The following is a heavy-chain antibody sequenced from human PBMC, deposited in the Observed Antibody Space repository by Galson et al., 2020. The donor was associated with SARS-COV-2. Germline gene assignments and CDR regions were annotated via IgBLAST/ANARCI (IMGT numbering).Heavy chain of an antibody. J-gene: IGHJ4*02. Sequence: SETLSLTCTVSGGSIISSSHNWVWIRQPPGKGLEWVGTINFRGSTFYNPSLNSRATISVYTSKNQFSLKMSSVTAADTAVYFCVSRDSSGYYRHLFFFDYWGQGALVTVSS. CDR1: GGSIISSSHN. CDR2: INFRGST. CDR3: VSRDSSGYYRHLFFFDY. V-gene: IGHV4-39*01. D-gene: IGHD3-22*01.